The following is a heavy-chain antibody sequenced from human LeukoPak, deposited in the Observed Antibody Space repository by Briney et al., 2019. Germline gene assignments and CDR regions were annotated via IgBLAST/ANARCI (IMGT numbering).Heavy chain of an antibody. J-gene: IGHJ4*02. CDR1: GFTFRDYY. Sequence: GGSLRLACAASGFTFRDYYMSWIRQAPGKGLEWVSYISSSGSNIYYADSVKGRFTISRDNAKNSLYLQVNSLRAEDTAVYYCARDQGSEYGGYGSDFDYWGQGTLVTVSS. CDR3: ARDQGSEYGGYGSDFDY. CDR2: ISSSGSNI. D-gene: IGHD5-12*01. V-gene: IGHV3-11*04.